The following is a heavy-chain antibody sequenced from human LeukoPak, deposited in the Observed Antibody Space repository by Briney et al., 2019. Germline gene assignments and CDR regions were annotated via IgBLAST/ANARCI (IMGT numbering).Heavy chain of an antibody. D-gene: IGHD4-17*01. CDR2: IYPGDSDT. CDR1: GYSFTSYR. Sequence: GESLKISCKGSGYSFTSYRIGWVRQVPGKGLEWMGIIYPGDSDTRYSPSFQGQVTISADKSISTAYLQWSSLKASDTAMYYCARQGHYGDYLFDPWGQGTLVTVSS. CDR3: ARQGHYGDYLFDP. V-gene: IGHV5-51*01. J-gene: IGHJ5*02.